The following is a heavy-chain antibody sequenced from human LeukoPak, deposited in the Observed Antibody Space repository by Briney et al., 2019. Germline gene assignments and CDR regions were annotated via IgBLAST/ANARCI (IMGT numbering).Heavy chain of an antibody. CDR2: INHSGST. J-gene: IGHJ6*02. V-gene: IGHV4-34*01. Sequence: PSETLSLTCAVYGGSFSGYYWSWVRQPPGKGLEWIGEINHSGSTNYNPSLKSRVTISVDTSKNQFSLKLTSVTAADTAVYYCARGGSNYGPPYYYGMDVWGQGTTVTVSS. CDR1: GGSFSGYY. D-gene: IGHD3-10*01. CDR3: ARGGSNYGPPYYYGMDV.